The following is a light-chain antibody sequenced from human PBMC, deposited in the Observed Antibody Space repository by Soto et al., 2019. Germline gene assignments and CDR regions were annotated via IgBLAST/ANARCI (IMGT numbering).Light chain of an antibody. CDR1: SSDVGGYNY. J-gene: IGLJ3*02. Sequence: QSALTQPRSVSGSPGQSVTISCTGTSSDVGGYNYVSWYQQHPGKAPKLMIYDVTKRPSGVPDRFSGSKSGSTASLTISGLQAEDEADYYCCSYAGTYTWVFGGGTMLTVL. V-gene: IGLV2-11*01. CDR3: CSYAGTYTWV. CDR2: DVT.